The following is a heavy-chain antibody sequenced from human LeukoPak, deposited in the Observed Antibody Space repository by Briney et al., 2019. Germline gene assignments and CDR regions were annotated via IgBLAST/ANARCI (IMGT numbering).Heavy chain of an antibody. CDR1: GVSISRGGYS. CDR2: IYHSGST. CDR3: ASLRVPGDFDY. V-gene: IGHV4-30-4*07. J-gene: IGHJ4*02. Sequence: PSETLSLTCAVSGVSISRGGYSWSWIRQPPGKGLEWIGYIYHSGSTNYNPSLKSRLTISVDTSNNQFSLRLSSVTAADTAVYYCASLRVPGDFDYWGQGTLVTVSS. D-gene: IGHD3-16*01.